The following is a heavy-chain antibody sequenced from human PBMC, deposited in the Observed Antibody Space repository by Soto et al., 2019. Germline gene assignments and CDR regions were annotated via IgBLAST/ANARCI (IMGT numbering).Heavy chain of an antibody. V-gene: IGHV3-30-3*01. CDR1: GFTFSSYA. Sequence: GGSLRLSCAASGFTFSSYAMHWVRQAPGKGLEWVAVISYDGSNKYYADSVKGRFTISRDNSKNTLYLQMNSLRAEDTAVYYCASRVGYFISNWFDPWGQGTLVTVSS. J-gene: IGHJ5*02. D-gene: IGHD2-8*01. CDR3: ASRVGYFISNWFDP. CDR2: ISYDGSNK.